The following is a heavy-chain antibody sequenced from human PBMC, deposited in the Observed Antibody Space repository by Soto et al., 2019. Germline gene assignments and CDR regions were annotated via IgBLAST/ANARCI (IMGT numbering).Heavy chain of an antibody. Sequence: EVQLVESGGGLVQPGGSLRLSCAASGFTFSRYDMHWVRQVTGERLEWVSGIAINGDTYYTGSVKGRFTISRENAKNSVYLQMSSLRAEDTAVYYCAREPSVPRTWYFDLWGRGTLVTVSS. CDR3: AREPSVPRTWYFDL. CDR1: GFTFSRYD. CDR2: IAINGDT. D-gene: IGHD6-19*01. J-gene: IGHJ2*01. V-gene: IGHV3-13*01.